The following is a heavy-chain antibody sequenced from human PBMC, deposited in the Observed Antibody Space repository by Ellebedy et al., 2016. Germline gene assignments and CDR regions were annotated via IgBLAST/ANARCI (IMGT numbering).Heavy chain of an antibody. J-gene: IGHJ5*02. CDR1: GYTFTSYA. Sequence: ASVKVSXXASGYTFTSYAMHWVRQAPGQRLEWMGWINAGNGNTKYSQKFQGRVTITRDTSASTAYMELSSLRSEDTAVYYCARERQYSSGWVGWFNPWGQGTLVTVSS. CDR3: ARERQYSSGWVGWFNP. D-gene: IGHD6-19*01. V-gene: IGHV1-3*01. CDR2: INAGNGNT.